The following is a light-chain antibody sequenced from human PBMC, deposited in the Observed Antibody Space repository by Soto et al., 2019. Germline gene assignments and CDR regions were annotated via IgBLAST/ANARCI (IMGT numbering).Light chain of an antibody. V-gene: IGLV2-23*01. Sequence: QSALTQPASVSGSPGQSITISCTGTSSDVGSSNLVSWYQQHPGKAPKLMIYEGSKRPSGVSNRFSGSKSGNTASLTISGLQAEYEADYYCCSYAGRSTHVVFGGATKLTVL. CDR1: SSDVGSSNL. J-gene: IGLJ2*01. CDR3: CSYAGRSTHVV. CDR2: EGS.